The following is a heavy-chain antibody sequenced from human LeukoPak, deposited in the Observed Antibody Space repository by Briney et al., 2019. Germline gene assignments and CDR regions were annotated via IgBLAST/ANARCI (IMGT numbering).Heavy chain of an antibody. CDR3: ARHTDIAPLSSLKY. D-gene: IGHD6-13*01. V-gene: IGHV4-59*08. CDR2: IYYSGST. Sequence: PSETLSLTCTVSGGSISSYYWSWIRQTPGKGLEWIGDIYYSGSTNYNPSLKSRVTISVDTSKNQFSLKLSSVTAANTAVYYCARHTDIAPLSSLKYWGQGTLVTVSS. J-gene: IGHJ4*02. CDR1: GGSISSYY.